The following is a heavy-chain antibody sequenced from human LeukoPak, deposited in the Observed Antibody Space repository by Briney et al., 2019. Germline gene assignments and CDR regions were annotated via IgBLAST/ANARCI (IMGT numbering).Heavy chain of an antibody. CDR3: ARDNIAIIPAAFDP. CDR2: ISSSSSYI. D-gene: IGHD2-2*01. Sequence: KAGGSLRLSCAASGFTFSSYNMNWVRQAPGKGLEWVSSISSSSSYIYYADSVKGRFTISRDNAKNSLYLQMNSLRAEDSAVYYCARDNIAIIPAAFDPWGQGTLVTVSS. V-gene: IGHV3-21*01. CDR1: GFTFSSYN. J-gene: IGHJ5*02.